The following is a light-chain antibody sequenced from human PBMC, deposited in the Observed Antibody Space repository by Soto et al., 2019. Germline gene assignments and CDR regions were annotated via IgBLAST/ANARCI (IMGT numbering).Light chain of an antibody. V-gene: IGKV3-20*01. J-gene: IGKJ4*01. Sequence: EIVFTQSPGTLSLSTGERATRCCRASQSVSSNFLAWYQQKPGQAPRLLIYGASNRATGIPDRFGGSGSGTDFTLTISSLQPEDFATYYCQQVYVYPSTFGGGTKVDIK. CDR2: GAS. CDR1: QSVSSNF. CDR3: QQVYVYPST.